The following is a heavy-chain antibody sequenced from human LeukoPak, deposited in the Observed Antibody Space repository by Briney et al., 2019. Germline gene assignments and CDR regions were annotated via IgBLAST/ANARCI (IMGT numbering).Heavy chain of an antibody. CDR1: GGSISSYY. CDR3: ARNGVEQQLVYFDY. CDR2: IYYSGST. J-gene: IGHJ4*02. D-gene: IGHD6-13*01. V-gene: IGHV4-59*01. Sequence: PSETLSLTCTASGGSISSYYWSWIRQPPGKGLEWIGYIYYSGSTNYNPSLKSRVTISVDTSKNQFSLKLSSVTAADTAVHYCARNGVEQQLVYFDYWGQGTLVTVSS.